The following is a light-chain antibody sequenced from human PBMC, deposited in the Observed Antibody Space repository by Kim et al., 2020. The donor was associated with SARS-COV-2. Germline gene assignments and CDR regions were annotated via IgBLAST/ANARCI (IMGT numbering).Light chain of an antibody. CDR3: QQYHIYPFT. V-gene: IGKV1-16*02. CDR1: QDIRDY. Sequence: DIQMTQSPSSLSASVGDSVTITCRASQDIRDYLAWFQQKPGKAPESLIFAASILQNGVPSKFSGSGSGTDFTLTISSLQPEDFATYYCQQYHIYPFTFGGGTKVDIK. J-gene: IGKJ4*01. CDR2: AAS.